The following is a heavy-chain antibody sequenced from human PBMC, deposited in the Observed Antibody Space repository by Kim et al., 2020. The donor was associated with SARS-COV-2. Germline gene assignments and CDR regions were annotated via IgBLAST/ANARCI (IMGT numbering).Heavy chain of an antibody. Sequence: STTYADDLESRLTLARDNSESTLYLQMNSLRAEDTAVDYCAKMLTGYYSYWGQGTLVTVSS. CDR2: ST. V-gene: IGHV3-23*01. D-gene: IGHD3-9*01. CDR3: AKMLTGYYSY. J-gene: IGHJ4*02.